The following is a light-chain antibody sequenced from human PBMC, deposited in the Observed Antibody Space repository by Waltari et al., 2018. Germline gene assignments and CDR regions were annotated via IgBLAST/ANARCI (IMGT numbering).Light chain of an antibody. CDR2: YDT. CDR1: AVAERR. CDR3: QVWDSSRHHVI. Sequence: SYMLTQLPSVSVAPGQTARVTRGVDAVAERRVHWCQHRPGHAPVSVSYYDTDRPAGIRDRFSGSHSGDTATLIISRVEAGDEADYYCQVWDSSRHHVIFGGGTRLTVL. J-gene: IGLJ2*01. V-gene: IGLV3-21*04.